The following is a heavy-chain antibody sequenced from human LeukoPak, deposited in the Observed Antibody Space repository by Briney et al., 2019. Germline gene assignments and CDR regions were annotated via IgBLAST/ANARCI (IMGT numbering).Heavy chain of an antibody. Sequence: GGSLRPSCAASGFTFSSYWMHWVRQAPGKGLVWVSRINGDGRSTSYADSVKGRFTISRDNAKYTLFLQMNRLRAEDTAVYYCARPWGYWGQGTLVTVSS. CDR3: ARPWGY. J-gene: IGHJ4*02. CDR2: INGDGRST. CDR1: GFTFSSYW. D-gene: IGHD7-27*01. V-gene: IGHV3-74*01.